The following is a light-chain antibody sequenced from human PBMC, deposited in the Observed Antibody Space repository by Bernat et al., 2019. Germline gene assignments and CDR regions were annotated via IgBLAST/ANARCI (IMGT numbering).Light chain of an antibody. Sequence: DIQMTQSPSSLSASVGDRVTITCRASEGIITYLNWYQQKPGKAPKLLIYDATNLQSGVPSRFSGSGSGTDFTLTLSRLQPEDFATYYCQQSYSTPCTFGGGTKVGIK. V-gene: IGKV1-39*01. J-gene: IGKJ4*01. CDR2: DAT. CDR3: QQSYSTPCT. CDR1: EGIITY.